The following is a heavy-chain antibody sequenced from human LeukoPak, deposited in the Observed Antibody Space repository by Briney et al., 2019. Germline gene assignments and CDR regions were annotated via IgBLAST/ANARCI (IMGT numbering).Heavy chain of an antibody. J-gene: IGHJ4*02. CDR2: ISSSSSYT. V-gene: IGHV3-11*06. CDR1: GFTFSDYY. CDR3: ARSPAQSWHDY. Sequence: KPGGSLRLSCAASGFTFSDYYMSWIRQAPGKGLEWVSYISSSSSYTNYADSVEGRFTISRDNAKNSLYLQMNSLRAEDTAVYYCARSPAQSWHDYWGQGTLVTVSS. D-gene: IGHD6-13*01.